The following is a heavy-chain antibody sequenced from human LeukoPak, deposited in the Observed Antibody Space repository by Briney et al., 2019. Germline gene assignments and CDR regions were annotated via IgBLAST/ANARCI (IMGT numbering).Heavy chain of an antibody. CDR2: INWNGAST. V-gene: IGHV3-20*04. D-gene: IGHD6-19*01. Sequence: AGGSLRLSCAASGFSFGTYGMSWVRQVPGKGLEWVSGINWNGASTVYADSVKGRFTISRANANNSLYLRMNSLRAEDTALYYWARGPSGWYYFEDWGQGTLVTVSS. CDR1: GFSFGTYG. J-gene: IGHJ4*02. CDR3: ARGPSGWYYFED.